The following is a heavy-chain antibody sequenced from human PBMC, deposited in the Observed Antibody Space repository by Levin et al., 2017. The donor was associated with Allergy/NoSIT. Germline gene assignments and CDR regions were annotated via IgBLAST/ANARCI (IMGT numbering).Heavy chain of an antibody. D-gene: IGHD6-13*01. V-gene: IGHV4-34*01. CDR1: GGSFSGYY. CDR2: INHSGST. CDR3: ARLYSSPA. J-gene: IGHJ5*02. Sequence: GSLRLSCAVYGGSFSGYYWSWIRQPPGKGLEWIGEINHSGSTNYNPSLKSRVTISVDTSKNQFSLKLSSVTAADTAVYYCARLYSSPAWGQGTLVTVSS.